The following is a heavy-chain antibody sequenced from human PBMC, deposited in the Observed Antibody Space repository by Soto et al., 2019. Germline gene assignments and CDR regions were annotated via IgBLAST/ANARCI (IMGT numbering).Heavy chain of an antibody. CDR3: ARLAGVPYFDY. J-gene: IGHJ4*02. V-gene: IGHV3-7*03. Sequence: HPVGSLRLSCAASGFIFSNNWMSWVRQAPGKGLESLANIKPDGSEKYYVDSVKGRFSISRDNTKNSLYLQMNSLRAEDTAVYYCARLAGVPYFDYWGQGTLVTVSS. CDR1: GFIFSNNW. D-gene: IGHD3-10*01. CDR2: IKPDGSEK.